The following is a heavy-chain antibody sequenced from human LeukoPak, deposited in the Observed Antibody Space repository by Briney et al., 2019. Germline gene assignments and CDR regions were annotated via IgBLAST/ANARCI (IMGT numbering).Heavy chain of an antibody. J-gene: IGHJ5*02. CDR1: GFIFSSYA. V-gene: IGHV3-64*01. CDR3: ARGLWFGKLSSPLFDP. Sequence: GGSPRLSCAASGFIFSSYAMHWVRQAPGKGLEYVSAISSNGGSTYYANSVKGRFTISRDNSKNTLYLQMDSLRAEDMAVYYCARGLWFGKLSSPLFDPWGQGTLVTVSS. D-gene: IGHD3-10*01. CDR2: ISSNGGST.